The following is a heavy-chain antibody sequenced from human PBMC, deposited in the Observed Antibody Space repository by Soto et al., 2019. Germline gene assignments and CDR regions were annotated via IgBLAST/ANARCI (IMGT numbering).Heavy chain of an antibody. D-gene: IGHD2-21*01. CDR2: IIPIFGTA. CDR1: GGTFSSYA. V-gene: IGHV1-69*06. J-gene: IGHJ4*02. Sequence: ASVKVSCKASGGTFSSYAISWVRQAPGQGLEWMGGIIPIFGTANYAQKFQGRVTITADKSTSTAYMELSSLRSEDTAVYYCARDGRDWGRRYFDYWGQGTLVTVSS. CDR3: ARDGRDWGRRYFDY.